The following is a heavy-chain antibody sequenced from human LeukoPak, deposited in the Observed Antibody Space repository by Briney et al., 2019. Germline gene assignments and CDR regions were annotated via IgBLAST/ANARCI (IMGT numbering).Heavy chain of an antibody. Sequence: SETLSLTCAVYGGFFSGYYWIWIRQPPGKGLEWIGEINHSGGTNYNPSLMSRVAISVDTSKNQFSLKLSSVTAADTAVYYCARGNRRLAYYGSGSRLPFDSWGQGTLVTVPS. CDR2: INHSGGT. CDR1: GGFFSGYY. CDR3: ARGNRRLAYYGSGSRLPFDS. J-gene: IGHJ4*02. V-gene: IGHV4-34*01. D-gene: IGHD3-10*01.